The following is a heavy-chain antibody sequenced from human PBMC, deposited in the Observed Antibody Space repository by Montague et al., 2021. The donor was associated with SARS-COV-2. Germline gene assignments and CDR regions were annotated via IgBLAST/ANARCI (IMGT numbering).Heavy chain of an antibody. D-gene: IGHD6-13*01. CDR2: IYYSGST. CDR1: GGSISSSSYY. J-gene: IGHJ2*01. CDR3: ARHRAAAGIWYFDL. Sequence: SETLSLTCTVSGGSISSSSYYWGWIRQPPGKGLEWIGCIYYSGSTYYNPSLKSRVTISVDTSKSQSSLKLSSVTAADTAVYYCARHRAAAGIWYFDLWGRGTLVTVSS. V-gene: IGHV4-39*01.